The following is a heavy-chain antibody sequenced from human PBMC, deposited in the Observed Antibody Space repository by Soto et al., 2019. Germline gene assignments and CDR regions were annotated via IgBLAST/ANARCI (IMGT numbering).Heavy chain of an antibody. CDR3: ARWGIVVVPAAKRRGDY. CDR2: INHSGST. V-gene: IGHV4-34*01. J-gene: IGHJ4*02. Sequence: QVQLQQWGAGLLKPSETLSLTCAVYGGSFSGYYWSWIRQPPGKGLEWLGEINHSGSTNYNPSLKSRVTISVDTYKNQFSLKLSSVTAADTAVYYCARWGIVVVPAAKRRGDYWGQGTLVTVSS. D-gene: IGHD2-2*01. CDR1: GGSFSGYY.